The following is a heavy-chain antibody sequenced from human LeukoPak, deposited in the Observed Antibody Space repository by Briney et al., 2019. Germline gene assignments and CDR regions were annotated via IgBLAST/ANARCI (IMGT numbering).Heavy chain of an antibody. CDR3: ARGLSGYSYGYDTAYYGMDV. J-gene: IGHJ6*02. Sequence: GGSLRLSCAASGFTFSSYGMHWVRQAPGKGLEWVAVIWYDGSNKYYADSVKGRFTISRDNSKNTLYLQMNSLRAEDTAVYYCARGLSGYSYGYDTAYYGMDVWGQGTTVTVSS. D-gene: IGHD5-18*01. V-gene: IGHV3-33*01. CDR2: IWYDGSNK. CDR1: GFTFSSYG.